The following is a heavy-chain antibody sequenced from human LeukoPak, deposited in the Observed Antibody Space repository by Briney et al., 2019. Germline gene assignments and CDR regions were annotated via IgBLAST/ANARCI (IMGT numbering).Heavy chain of an antibody. CDR3: ATPLLNFWSGFPLGY. D-gene: IGHD3-3*01. Sequence: AASVKVSCKVSGYTLTELSMHWVRQAPGKGLEWMGGFDPEDGETIYAQKFQGRVTMTEDTSTDTAYMELSSLRSEDTAMYYCATPLLNFWSGFPLGYWGQGTLVTVSS. CDR1: GYTLTELS. J-gene: IGHJ4*02. CDR2: FDPEDGET. V-gene: IGHV1-24*01.